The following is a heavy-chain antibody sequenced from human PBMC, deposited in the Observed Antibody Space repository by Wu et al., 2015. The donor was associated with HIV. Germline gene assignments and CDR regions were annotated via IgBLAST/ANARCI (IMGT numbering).Heavy chain of an antibody. J-gene: IGHJ4*02. CDR2: INPDGGSP. D-gene: IGHD3-10*01. V-gene: IGHV1-46*03. CDR3: TRDQHCRGLGVGCFLDY. Sequence: QVQVVQSGAEVRKPGASVKVSCKASGYTFISYHMHWVRQAPGQGLEWMGIINPDGGSPVYSQKFQGRVTMTRDTSTNTFYMELSSLRSEDTAVYYCTRDQHCRGLGVGCFLDYWGQGTLVTVSS. CDR1: GYTFISYH.